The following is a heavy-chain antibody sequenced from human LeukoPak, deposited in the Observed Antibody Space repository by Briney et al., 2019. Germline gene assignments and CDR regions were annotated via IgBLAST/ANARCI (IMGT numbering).Heavy chain of an antibody. CDR3: ARLPSYDYVWGSYRYPDY. Sequence: GGSLRLSCTVSGFTVSSDSMSWVRQAPGKGLEWVSSISSSSSYIYYADSVKGRFTISRDNAKNSLYLQMNSLRAEDTAVYYCARLPSYDYVWGSYRYPDYWGQGTLVTVSS. V-gene: IGHV3-21*01. J-gene: IGHJ4*02. CDR1: GFTVSSDS. D-gene: IGHD3-16*02. CDR2: ISSSSSYI.